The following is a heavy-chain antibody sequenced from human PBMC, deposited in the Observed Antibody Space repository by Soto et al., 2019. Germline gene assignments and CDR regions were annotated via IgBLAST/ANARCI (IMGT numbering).Heavy chain of an antibody. CDR3: VRLTYNYANDN. D-gene: IGHD1-1*01. CDR1: GFSLTTSGVG. CDR2: IYWNDDT. Sequence: QITLKETGPSLVKPTQTLTLTCTFSGFSLTTSGVGVGWIRQPPGKALEGLAFIYWNDDTHYTPSLKSRLTITKDPSKNQVVLTMTNMAPLDTATYCCVRLTYNYANDNRGQGTLVTFSS. V-gene: IGHV2-5*01. J-gene: IGHJ4*02.